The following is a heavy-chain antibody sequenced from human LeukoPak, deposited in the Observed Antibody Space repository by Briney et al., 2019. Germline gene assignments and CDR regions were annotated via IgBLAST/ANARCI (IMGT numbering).Heavy chain of an antibody. Sequence: SETLSLTCAVYGGSFSGYYWSWIRQPPGKGLEWIGEINHSGSTNYNPSLKSRVTISVDTSKNQFSLKLSPVTAADTAVYYCARTTFDYWGQGTLVTVSS. V-gene: IGHV4-34*01. J-gene: IGHJ4*02. CDR1: GGSFSGYY. CDR2: INHSGST. D-gene: IGHD2/OR15-2a*01. CDR3: ARTTFDY.